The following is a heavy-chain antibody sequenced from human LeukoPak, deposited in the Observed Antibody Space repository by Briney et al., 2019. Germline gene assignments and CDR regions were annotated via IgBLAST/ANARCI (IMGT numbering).Heavy chain of an antibody. CDR1: GGSFSGYY. J-gene: IGHJ4*02. D-gene: IGHD3-10*01. CDR2: INHSGST. CDR3: ARASGSPLYYFDY. V-gene: IGHV4-34*01. Sequence: SETLSLTCAVYGGSFSGYYWSWIRQPPGKGLEWIGEINHSGSTNYNPSLKSRVTISVDTSKNQFSLKLSSATAADTAVYYCARASGSPLYYFDYWGQGTLVTVSS.